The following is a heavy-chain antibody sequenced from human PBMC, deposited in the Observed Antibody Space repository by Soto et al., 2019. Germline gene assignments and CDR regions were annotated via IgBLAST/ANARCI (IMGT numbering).Heavy chain of an antibody. CDR2: IYPSDSDT. V-gene: IGHV5-51*01. CDR3: ARGGVSTRTFDY. CDR1: GYNFVGYW. J-gene: IGHJ4*02. D-gene: IGHD3-3*01. Sequence: EVQLVQSGAEVKKPGESLKISCKGSGYNFVGYWIAWVRQMPGKGLELMGIIYPSDSDTRYRPSFQGQVTISADKSISSAYLQWSSLRASDTAMYYCARGGVSTRTFDYWGQGTPVTVSS.